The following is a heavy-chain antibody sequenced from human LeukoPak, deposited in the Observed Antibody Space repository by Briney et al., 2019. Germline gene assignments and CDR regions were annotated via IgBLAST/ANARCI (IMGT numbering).Heavy chain of an antibody. CDR1: GFTFSSYW. Sequence: GGSLRLSCAASGFTFSSYWMSWVRQAPGKGLEWMANIKQDGSEKYYVDSVKGRFTISRDNAKNSLYLQMNSLRAEDTAVYYCARVVGLRYFDWLPHFDYWGQGTLVTVSS. CDR3: ARVVGLRYFDWLPHFDY. V-gene: IGHV3-7*03. CDR2: IKQDGSEK. D-gene: IGHD3-9*01. J-gene: IGHJ4*02.